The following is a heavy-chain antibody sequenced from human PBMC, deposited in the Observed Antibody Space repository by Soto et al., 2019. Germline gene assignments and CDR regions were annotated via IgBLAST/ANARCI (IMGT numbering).Heavy chain of an antibody. Sequence: EVQLVESGGGLVQFGGSLRLSCAASGFILSSYGMNWVRQAPGKGLEWVSYISSSGRIIYFADSVKGRFSISRDSASTALFLHMNSLRDEDTAVYYCARDRPGRGYPLFSYWGQGTLVTVSS. D-gene: IGHD3-16*02. CDR2: ISSSGRII. CDR1: GFILSSYG. V-gene: IGHV3-48*03. J-gene: IGHJ4*02. CDR3: ARDRPGRGYPLFSY.